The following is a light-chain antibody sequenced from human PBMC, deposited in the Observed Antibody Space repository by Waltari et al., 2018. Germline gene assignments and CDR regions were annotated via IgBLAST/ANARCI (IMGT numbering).Light chain of an antibody. V-gene: IGKV1-12*01. Sequence: DIQMTQSPSSVYASVGDRVTITCRASQDISSWLAWYQQKPGKTPQLLIYAASSLHSGVPSRFSGSGSGTDFTLTISSLQPEDFATYYCQQANSFPLTFGGGTKVEIK. CDR1: QDISSW. J-gene: IGKJ4*01. CDR2: AAS. CDR3: QQANSFPLT.